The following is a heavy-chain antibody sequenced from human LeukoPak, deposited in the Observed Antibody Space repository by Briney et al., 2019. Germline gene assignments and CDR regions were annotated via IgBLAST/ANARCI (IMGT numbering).Heavy chain of an antibody. D-gene: IGHD3-16*01. V-gene: IGHV3-30-3*01. CDR1: GFTFTTYA. CDR2: ISYDGSNK. Sequence: GRSLRLSCAASGFTFTTYALFWVRQAPGMGLEWVATISYDGSNKWYADSVKGRFTFSRDNSKNTVYLQMNSLRAEDTAVYYCARDKGGFDYWGQGTLVTVSS. J-gene: IGHJ4*02. CDR3: ARDKGGFDY.